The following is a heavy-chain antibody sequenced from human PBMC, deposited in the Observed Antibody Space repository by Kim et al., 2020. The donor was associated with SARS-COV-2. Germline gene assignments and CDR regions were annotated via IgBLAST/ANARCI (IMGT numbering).Heavy chain of an antibody. CDR3: AGRGPRDY. J-gene: IGHJ4*02. V-gene: IGHV3-23*01. Sequence: GGSTYYADSVKGRFTISRDNSKNTLYLQMNSLRAEDTAVYYCAGRGPRDYWGQGTLVTVSS. D-gene: IGHD3-10*01. CDR2: GGST.